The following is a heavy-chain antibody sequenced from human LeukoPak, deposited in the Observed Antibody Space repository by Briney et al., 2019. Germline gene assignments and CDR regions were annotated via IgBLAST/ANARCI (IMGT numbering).Heavy chain of an antibody. V-gene: IGHV1-8*01. CDR1: GYTLTSYG. CDR3: ARSRATWFDP. Sequence: GSVPDSFKASGYTLTSYGINWVRPASGKGVEWMGWMNPNSGKTGYAQKFQGRVTMTRNTSISTAYMELSSLRSEDTAVYYCARSRATWFDPWGQGTLVTVSS. D-gene: IGHD2-15*01. J-gene: IGHJ5*02. CDR2: MNPNSGKT.